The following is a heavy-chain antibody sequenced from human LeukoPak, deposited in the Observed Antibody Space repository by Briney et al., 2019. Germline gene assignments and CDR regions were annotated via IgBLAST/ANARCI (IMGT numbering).Heavy chain of an antibody. CDR1: GGSFSSGSYY. J-gene: IGHJ4*02. V-gene: IGHV4-61*01. CDR2: IYYSGST. Sequence: SETLSLTCTVSGGSFSSGSYYWSWIRQPPGKGLEWIGYIYYSGSTNYNPSLKSRVTISVDRSKNQFSLKLSSVTAADTAVYYCARVPYYDILTGRGGYFDYWGQGTLVTVSS. D-gene: IGHD3-9*01. CDR3: ARVPYYDILTGRGGYFDY.